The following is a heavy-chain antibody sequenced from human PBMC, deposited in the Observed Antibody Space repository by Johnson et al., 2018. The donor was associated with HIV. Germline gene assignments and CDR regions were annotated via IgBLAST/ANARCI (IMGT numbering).Heavy chain of an antibody. Sequence: QMLLVESGGGLVQPGGSLRLSCAASGFTVSSSYMSWVRQAPGKGLEWVAVITYDGRNKYYADSVKGRYTISRDNSNNTLYVQMNSLRAEDTAVYYCATPQGWSTLDAFDIWGQGTMVTVSS. CDR3: ATPQGWSTLDAFDI. D-gene: IGHD2-15*01. CDR2: ITYDGRNK. J-gene: IGHJ3*02. CDR1: GFTVSSSY. V-gene: IGHV3-30*03.